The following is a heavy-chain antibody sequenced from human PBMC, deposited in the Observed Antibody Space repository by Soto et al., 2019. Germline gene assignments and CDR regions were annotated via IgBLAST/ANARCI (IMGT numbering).Heavy chain of an antibody. J-gene: IGHJ6*02. V-gene: IGHV3-30*18. Sequence: PGGSLRLSCAASGFTFSSYGMHWVRQAPGKGLEWVALISYDGTNKYYADSVKGRFTISRDNFKNTLYLQMNSLRAEDTAVYYCAKERFGHLWLEDYGMDVWGQGTTVTVSS. CDR1: GFTFSSYG. CDR3: AKERFGHLWLEDYGMDV. CDR2: ISYDGTNK. D-gene: IGHD5-18*01.